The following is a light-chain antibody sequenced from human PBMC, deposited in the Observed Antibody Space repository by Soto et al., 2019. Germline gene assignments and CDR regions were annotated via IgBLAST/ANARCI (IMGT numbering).Light chain of an antibody. CDR3: SSYGGSNNLV. V-gene: IGLV2-8*01. Sequence: QSALTQPPSASGSPGQSVTISCTGTSSDVGGYNYVSWYQQHPGKAPKLMIYEVSKRPSGVPDRFSGSKSGNTASLTVSGLQAEDEADYYCSSYGGSNNLVVGGGTKLTVL. J-gene: IGLJ2*01. CDR2: EVS. CDR1: SSDVGGYNY.